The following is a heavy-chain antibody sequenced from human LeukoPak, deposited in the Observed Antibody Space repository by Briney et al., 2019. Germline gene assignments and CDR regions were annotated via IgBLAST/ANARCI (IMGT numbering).Heavy chain of an antibody. CDR1: GDSTSNFY. V-gene: IGHV4-59*03. J-gene: IGHJ5*01. D-gene: IGHD2-8*01. CDR3: ALAPNSNWFDF. CDR2: IHYSGSS. Sequence: SETLSPTCTVSGDSTSNFYWNWIRQSPGKGLEWIGNIHYSGSSVYNPSLKSRVTISIDTSRRQFFLKLNSVTAADTAVYFCALAPNSNWFDFWGPGTLVTVSS.